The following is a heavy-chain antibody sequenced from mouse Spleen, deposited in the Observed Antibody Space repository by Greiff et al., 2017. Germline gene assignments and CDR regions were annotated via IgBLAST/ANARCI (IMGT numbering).Heavy chain of an antibody. CDR3: ARGGYYGSIAMDY. CDR2: ISYSGST. Sequence: EVQLQQSGPGMVKPSQSLSLTCTVTGYSITSGYDWHWIRHFPGNKLEWMGYISYSGSTNYNPSLKSRISITHDTSKNHFFLKLNSVTTEDTATYYCARGGYYGSIAMDYWGQGTSVTVSS. V-gene: IGHV3-1*01. D-gene: IGHD1-1*01. CDR1: GYSITSGYD. J-gene: IGHJ4*01.